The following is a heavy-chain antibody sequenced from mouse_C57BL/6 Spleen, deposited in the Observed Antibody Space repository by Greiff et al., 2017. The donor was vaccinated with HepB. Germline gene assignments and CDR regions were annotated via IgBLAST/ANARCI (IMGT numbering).Heavy chain of an antibody. J-gene: IGHJ2*01. D-gene: IGHD2-3*01. Sequence: VQLQQPGAELVMPGASVKLSCKASGYTFTSYWMHWVKQRPGQSLEWIGEIDPSDSYTNYNQKFKGKSTLTVDKSSSTAYMQLSSLTSEDSAVYYCARRGGYYDYWGQGTTLTVSS. CDR2: IDPSDSYT. CDR3: ARRGGYYDY. CDR1: GYTFTSYW. V-gene: IGHV1-69*01.